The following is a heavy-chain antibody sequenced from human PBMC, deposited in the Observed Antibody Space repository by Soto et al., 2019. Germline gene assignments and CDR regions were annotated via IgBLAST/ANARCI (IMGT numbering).Heavy chain of an antibody. D-gene: IGHD3-22*01. CDR2: IYYSGST. Sequence: SETLSLTCAVYGGSFSGYYWSWIRQPPGKGLEWIGYIYYSGSTNYNPSLKSRVTISVDTSKNQFSLKLSSVTAADTAVYYCARDEKDYYDSSGPVYYYYGMDVWGQGTTVTVSS. J-gene: IGHJ6*02. V-gene: IGHV4-59*01. CDR1: GGSFSGYY. CDR3: ARDEKDYYDSSGPVYYYYGMDV.